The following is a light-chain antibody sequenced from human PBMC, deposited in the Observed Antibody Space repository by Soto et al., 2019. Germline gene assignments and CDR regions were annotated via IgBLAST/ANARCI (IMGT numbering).Light chain of an antibody. CDR1: QSLFYTSSNKNY. CDR2: WAS. CDR3: QQYFSAPLT. J-gene: IGKJ3*01. Sequence: DIVMTQYPDSLAVSLGERATINCESSQSLFYTSSNKNYLAWYQQKPGQPPELLISWASIRESGVPDRFSGSGAGTDFTLTISSLQAEDVAVYYCQQYFSAPLTFGPGTRVNIK. V-gene: IGKV4-1*01.